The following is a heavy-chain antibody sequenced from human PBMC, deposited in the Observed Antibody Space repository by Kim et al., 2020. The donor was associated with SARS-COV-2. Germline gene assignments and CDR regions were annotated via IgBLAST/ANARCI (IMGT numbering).Heavy chain of an antibody. CDR3: ARGVKVPAAIWISYYYYMDL. Sequence: ASVKVSCKASGYTFTSYDINWVRQATGQGLEWMGWMNPNSGNTGYAQKFQGRVTMTRNTSISTAYMELSSLRSEDTAVYYFARGVKVPAAIWISYYYYMDLRGKGTTVTVSS. J-gene: IGHJ6*03. CDR2: MNPNSGNT. CDR1: GYTFTSYD. D-gene: IGHD2-2*01. V-gene: IGHV1-8*01.